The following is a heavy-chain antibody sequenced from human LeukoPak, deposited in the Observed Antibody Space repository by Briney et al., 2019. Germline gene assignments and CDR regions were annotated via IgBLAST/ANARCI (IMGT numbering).Heavy chain of an antibody. D-gene: IGHD2-21*02. CDR3: ARVKHIVVVTDTPHDY. J-gene: IGHJ4*02. CDR1: GYTFTSYG. Sequence: ASVKVSCKASGYTFTSYGISWVRQAPGQGLEWMGWISAYNGNTNYAQKLQGRVTMTTDTSTSTAYMELRSLRSDDTAVYYCARVKHIVVVTDTPHDYWGQGTLVPVSS. CDR2: ISAYNGNT. V-gene: IGHV1-18*01.